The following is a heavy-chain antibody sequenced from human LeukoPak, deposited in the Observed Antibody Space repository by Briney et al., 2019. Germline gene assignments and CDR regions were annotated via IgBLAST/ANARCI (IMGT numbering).Heavy chain of an antibody. CDR3: AKVDNWKYGHHDF. J-gene: IGHJ4*02. CDR1: GFTFSSYA. Sequence: GGSLRLSCAASGFTFSSYAMSWVRQAPGKGLEWVSAISGSGGSTYYADSVKGRFTISRDNSKFTPSLQMNSLRTEDTAVYYCAKVDNWKYGHHDFWGQGTLVTVSS. D-gene: IGHD1-1*01. CDR2: ISGSGGST. V-gene: IGHV3-23*01.